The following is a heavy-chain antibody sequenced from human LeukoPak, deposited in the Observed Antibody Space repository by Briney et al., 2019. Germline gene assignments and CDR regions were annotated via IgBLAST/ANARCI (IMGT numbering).Heavy chain of an antibody. V-gene: IGHV3-23*01. CDR1: GFTFSSYA. CDR3: AKDYCSSTSCQPYFQH. CDR2: ISGSGGST. Sequence: GGSLRLSCAASGFTFSSYAMSWVRQAPGKGLEWVSAISGSGGSTYYADSVKGRFTISRDNSKNTLYLQMNSLRAEDTAVYYCAKDYCSSTSCQPYFQHWGQGTLVTVSS. D-gene: IGHD2-2*01. J-gene: IGHJ1*01.